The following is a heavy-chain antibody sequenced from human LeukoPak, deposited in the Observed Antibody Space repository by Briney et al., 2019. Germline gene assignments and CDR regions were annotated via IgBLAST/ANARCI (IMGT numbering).Heavy chain of an antibody. D-gene: IGHD2-2*01. CDR3: ARENIELVPAAVDGWFDP. V-gene: IGHV4-61*02. CDR2: IYSSGNT. Sequence: SETLSLTCTVSGDTISGVSSYWSWIRQPAGKALEWIGRIYSSGNTNYNPSLKSRVTMSLDTSKNQFSLKLTSVTAADTAVYYCARENIELVPAAVDGWFDPWGQGTLVTVSS. CDR1: GDTISGVSSY. J-gene: IGHJ5*02.